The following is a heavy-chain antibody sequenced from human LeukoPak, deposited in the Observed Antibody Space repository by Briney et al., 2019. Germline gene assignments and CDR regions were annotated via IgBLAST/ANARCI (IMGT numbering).Heavy chain of an antibody. D-gene: IGHD6-6*01. CDR3: ARVVSSSSDYFDY. CDR1: GGSISSYY. J-gene: IGHJ4*02. V-gene: IGHV4-59*01. CDR2: IYYSGST. Sequence: SETLSLTCTVSGGSISSYYWSWIRQPPGKGLEWIGYIYYSGSTNYNPSLKSRVTISVDTSKNQFSLKLSSVTAADTAVYYCARVVSSSSDYFDYWGQGTLVTVSS.